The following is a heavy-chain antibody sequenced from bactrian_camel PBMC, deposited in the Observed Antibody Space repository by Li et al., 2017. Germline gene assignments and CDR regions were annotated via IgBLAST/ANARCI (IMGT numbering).Heavy chain of an antibody. J-gene: IGHJ4*01. CDR2: LWIGGATT. D-gene: IGHD6*01. V-gene: IGHV3S1*01. CDR1: RYTYKRNC. Sequence: QLVESGGGSVQAGGSLTLSWAAGRYTYKRNCMGWFRQRPGKDREGLAVLWIGGATTTYADSVKGRFIITRDKAKDLVYLQMNGLQPEDTGMYYCAADQLYGTCRDVLDVSHGQGTQVTVS.